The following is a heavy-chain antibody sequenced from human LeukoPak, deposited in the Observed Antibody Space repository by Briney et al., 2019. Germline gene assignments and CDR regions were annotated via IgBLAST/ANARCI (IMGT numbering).Heavy chain of an antibody. J-gene: IGHJ4*02. CDR2: INSGGGT. Sequence: GGSLRLSCAASGFTVSSNSMSWVRQAPGKGLEWVSVINSGGGTYYTDSVKGRFTISRDNSKNTLYLQMNSLRAEDTAVYFCAREKSGYTFGPLDSWGQGTMVSVSS. CDR1: GFTVSSNS. CDR3: AREKSGYTFGPLDS. D-gene: IGHD5-18*01. V-gene: IGHV3-53*01.